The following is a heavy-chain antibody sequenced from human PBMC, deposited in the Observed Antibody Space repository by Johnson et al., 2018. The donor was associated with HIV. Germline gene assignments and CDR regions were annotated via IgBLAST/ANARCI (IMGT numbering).Heavy chain of an antibody. CDR1: GFTFSSYG. CDR2: IRYDGSNK. CDR3: AKDKAVVTALYDAFDI. D-gene: IGHD2-21*02. Sequence: QVQLVESGGGVVQPGGSLRLSCAASGFTFSSYGMHWVRQAPGMGLEWVAFIRYDGSNKYYADSVKGRFTISRDNSKNTLYLQMNSLRAEDTAVYYCAKDKAVVTALYDAFDIWGQGTMVTVSS. J-gene: IGHJ3*02. V-gene: IGHV3-30*02.